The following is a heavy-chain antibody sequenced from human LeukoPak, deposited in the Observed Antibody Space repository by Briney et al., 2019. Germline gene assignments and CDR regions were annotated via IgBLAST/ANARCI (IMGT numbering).Heavy chain of an antibody. D-gene: IGHD6-19*01. J-gene: IGHJ3*02. CDR1: GFTFDDYA. CDR3: AKGFRSSGWYPDAFDI. CDR2: ISWNSGSI. V-gene: IGHV3-9*03. Sequence: GRSLRLSCAASGFTFDDYAMHWVRQAPGKGLEWVSGISWNSGSIGYADSVKGRFTISRDNAKNSLYLQMNSLRAEDMALYYCAKGFRSSGWYPDAFDIWGQGTMVTVSS.